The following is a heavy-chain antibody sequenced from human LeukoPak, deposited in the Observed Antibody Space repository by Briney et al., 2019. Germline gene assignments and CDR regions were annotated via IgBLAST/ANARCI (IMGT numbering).Heavy chain of an antibody. V-gene: IGHV3-11*04. D-gene: IGHD3-10*01. Sequence: GGSLRLSCAASGFTFSDCYMSWIRQAPGKGLEWVSYISSSGSTIYYADSVKGRFTISRDNAKNSLYLQMNSLRAEDTAVYYCARDGFITMVRGVMDYWGQGTLVTVSS. CDR3: ARDGFITMVRGVMDY. J-gene: IGHJ4*02. CDR2: ISSSGSTI. CDR1: GFTFSDCY.